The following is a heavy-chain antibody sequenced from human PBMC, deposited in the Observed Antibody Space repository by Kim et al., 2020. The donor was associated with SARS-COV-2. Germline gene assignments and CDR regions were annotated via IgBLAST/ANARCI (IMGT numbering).Heavy chain of an antibody. CDR3: ARDYPHYDSSGWAFDI. Sequence: SVKSQITINPDASKNQFSLQLNSVTPEDTAVYYCARDYPHYDSSGWAFDIWGQGTMVTVSS. D-gene: IGHD3-22*01. J-gene: IGHJ3*02. V-gene: IGHV6-1*01.